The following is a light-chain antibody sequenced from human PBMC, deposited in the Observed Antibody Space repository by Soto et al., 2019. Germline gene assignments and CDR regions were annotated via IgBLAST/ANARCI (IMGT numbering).Light chain of an antibody. Sequence: QSVLTQPASVSGSPGQSITISCTGTSSDVGAYDFVSWYQHYPGKAPKLVTFDVTHRPQGISDRFSGSKSANTASLTISGLQAEDEAFYYCSSYTTRSTLVFGGGTKLTVL. CDR3: SSYTTRSTLV. CDR2: DVT. J-gene: IGLJ2*01. CDR1: SSDVGAYDF. V-gene: IGLV2-14*01.